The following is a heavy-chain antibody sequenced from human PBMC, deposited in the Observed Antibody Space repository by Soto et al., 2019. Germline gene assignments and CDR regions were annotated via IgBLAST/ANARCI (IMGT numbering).Heavy chain of an antibody. D-gene: IGHD3-3*01. CDR3: VRERTIFGGAPGGGVDV. Sequence: SETLSLTCAVSGGSITTSDYTWSWIRQPPGRGLEWIGSVYHSGATHYMPSLKNRLTMSHDKSKSQFCLELTTVTAADTAVYCCVRERTIFGGAPGGGVDVWGQGTTVTVSS. J-gene: IGHJ6*02. CDR1: GGSITTSDYT. CDR2: VYHSGAT. V-gene: IGHV4-30-2*01.